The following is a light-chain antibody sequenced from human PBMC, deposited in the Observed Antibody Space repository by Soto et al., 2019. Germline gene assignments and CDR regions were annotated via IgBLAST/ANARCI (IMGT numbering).Light chain of an antibody. Sequence: IQMTQSPSSLSASVGDSVTITCRASESISKFLNWYQLQPGKAPKVLCYAASSLQSGVPSRFSGSGSGTEFTLTISSLQPEEFATYYCQQSYRSPWTFGQGTKVEIK. CDR2: AAS. CDR3: QQSYRSPWT. J-gene: IGKJ1*01. V-gene: IGKV1-39*01. CDR1: ESISKF.